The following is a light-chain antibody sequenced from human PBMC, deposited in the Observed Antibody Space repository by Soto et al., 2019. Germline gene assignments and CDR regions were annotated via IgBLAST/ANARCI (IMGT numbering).Light chain of an antibody. Sequence: IMLTQCPGTRSFPPPARSHHSCRATQGVSGSYLAWYQQKPGQAPRLLIYGASTRATGIPARFSGSGSGTEFTLTISSLQSEDFTVYYCQQYNNWPLTFGGRTKVAIK. CDR1: QGVSGSY. CDR3: QQYNNWPLT. V-gene: IGKV3-15*01. CDR2: GAS. J-gene: IGKJ4*01.